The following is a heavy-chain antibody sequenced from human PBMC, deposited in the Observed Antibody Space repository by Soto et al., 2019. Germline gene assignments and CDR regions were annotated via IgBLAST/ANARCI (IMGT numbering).Heavy chain of an antibody. CDR3: VRGGSNYAS. D-gene: IGHD4-4*01. V-gene: IGHV3-7*01. J-gene: IGHJ5*02. CDR2: IKPDESEK. Sequence: EVQLVESGGGLVQPGGSLRLSCTASGFTFSDSWMTWVGQAPGKGRGWVARIKPDESEKKYADSVKGRFSISRDNAKNSMYLQMDSLRGEDTAVYYCVRGGSNYASWGQGTLVTVSS. CDR1: GFTFSDSW.